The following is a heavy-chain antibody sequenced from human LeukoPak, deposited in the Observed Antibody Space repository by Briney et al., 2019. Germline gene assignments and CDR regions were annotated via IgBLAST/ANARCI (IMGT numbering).Heavy chain of an antibody. CDR1: GGSINNYY. CDR3: ARGAAGTGAADY. Sequence: PSETLSLTCTVSGGSINNYYWSWIRQPPGKGLEWIGYVYYSGSTNYNPSLKSRVTISVDTSKNQFSLRLSSVTAADTAVYFCARGAAGTGAADYWGQGTLVTVSS. V-gene: IGHV4-59*01. J-gene: IGHJ4*02. D-gene: IGHD6-13*01. CDR2: VYYSGST.